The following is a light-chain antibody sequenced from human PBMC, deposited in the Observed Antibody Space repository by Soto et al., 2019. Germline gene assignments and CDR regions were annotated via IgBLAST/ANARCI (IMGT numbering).Light chain of an antibody. Sequence: SVLTQPPSASGTPGQRVTISCSGSSSNIGSNTVNWYQQLPGTAPKLLIYSNNQRPSGVPDRFSGSKSGTSASLAISGLQSEDEAEYYCAACDDSLNGHYVFGTGTKLTVL. V-gene: IGLV1-44*01. CDR3: AACDDSLNGHYV. J-gene: IGLJ1*01. CDR2: SNN. CDR1: SSNIGSNT.